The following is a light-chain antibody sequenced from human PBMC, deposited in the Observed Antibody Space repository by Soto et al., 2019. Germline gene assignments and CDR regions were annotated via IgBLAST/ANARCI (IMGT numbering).Light chain of an antibody. CDR1: QSISSY. CDR2: DAS. CDR3: QQHNSYSWT. J-gene: IGKJ1*01. Sequence: DIQMTQSPSSLSATVGDRVTITCRASQSISSYLNWYQQKPGKAPKLLIYDASSLESGVPSRFNGSGSGTEFTLTISNLQPDDFATYYCQQHNSYSWTFGQGTKVDIK. V-gene: IGKV1-5*01.